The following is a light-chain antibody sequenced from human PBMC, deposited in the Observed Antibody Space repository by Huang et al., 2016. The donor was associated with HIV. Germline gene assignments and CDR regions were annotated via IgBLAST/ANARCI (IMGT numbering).Light chain of an antibody. V-gene: IGKV3-11*01. CDR2: DAV. J-gene: IGKJ2*01. CDR1: QSVGTS. CDR3: QQRSNWPLLYT. Sequence: EIVLTQSPATLSLSPGERATLSCRASQSVGTSLAWYQYKHGQAPRLLLYDAVKRATGIPARFSGSGSGTDFTLTITGLEPEDFAVYYCQQRSNWPLLYTFGRGTKLEI.